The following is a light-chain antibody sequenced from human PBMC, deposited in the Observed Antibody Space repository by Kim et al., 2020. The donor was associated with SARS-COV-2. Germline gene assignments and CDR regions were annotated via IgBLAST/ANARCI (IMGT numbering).Light chain of an antibody. J-gene: IGLJ3*02. CDR1: SSNIGRNY. CDR3: AAWDDSLSGWV. Sequence: GQRVTISCSGSSSNIGRNYVYWHQQFPGTAPKVLIYRNNLRPSGVPDRVSGSKSGTSASLAISDLRSEDEADYYCAAWDDSLSGWVFGGGTQLTVL. V-gene: IGLV1-47*01. CDR2: RNN.